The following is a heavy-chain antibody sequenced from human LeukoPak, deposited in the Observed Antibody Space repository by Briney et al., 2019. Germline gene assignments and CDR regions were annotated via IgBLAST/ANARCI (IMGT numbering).Heavy chain of an antibody. D-gene: IGHD3-22*01. Sequence: GGSLRLSCAASGFTFSSYAMHWVRQAPGKGLEWVAVISYDGSNKYYADSVKGRFTISRDNSKNTLYLQMNSLRAEDTAVYYCARDLKNYYYDSSGCLGYWGRGTLVTVSS. CDR3: ARDLKNYYYDSSGCLGY. V-gene: IGHV3-30-3*01. J-gene: IGHJ4*02. CDR2: ISYDGSNK. CDR1: GFTFSSYA.